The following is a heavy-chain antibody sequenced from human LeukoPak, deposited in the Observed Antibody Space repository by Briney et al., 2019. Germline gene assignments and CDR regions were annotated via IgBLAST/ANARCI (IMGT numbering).Heavy chain of an antibody. CDR2: INPNNGGT. CDR1: GYTFSGHY. V-gene: IGHV1-2*02. CDR3: AREGVAAVVRRALRAFDI. Sequence: GASVKVSCKASGYTFSGHYVHWVRQAPGHGLEWMGWINPNNGGTYYAQNFQGRVTMTRDTSISTAYMELSRLKSDDTAVYYCAREGVAAVVRRALRAFDIWGQGTMVTVS. J-gene: IGHJ3*02. D-gene: IGHD6-13*01.